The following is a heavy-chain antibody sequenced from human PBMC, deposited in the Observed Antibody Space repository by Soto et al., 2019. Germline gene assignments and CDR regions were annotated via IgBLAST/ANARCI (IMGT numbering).Heavy chain of an antibody. CDR2: IHFDGSTT. CDR1: GLTLSRYL. Sequence: GGSLRLSCETSGLTLSRYLKHWVRQVPGKGLVWVSRIHFDGSTTHYAGSVKGRFTVSRDNAKNTLSLQMNSLRAEDTAVYYCARDAYISGYYQFDYWGQGTLVTVSS. CDR3: ARDAYISGYYQFDY. D-gene: IGHD5-12*01. J-gene: IGHJ4*02. V-gene: IGHV3-74*01.